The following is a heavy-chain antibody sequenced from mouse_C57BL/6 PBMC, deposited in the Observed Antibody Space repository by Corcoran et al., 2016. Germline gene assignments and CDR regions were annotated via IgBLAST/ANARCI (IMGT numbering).Heavy chain of an antibody. Sequence: QIQLVQSGPELKKPGETVKISCKASGYTFTTYGMSWVKQAPGKGLKWMGWINTYSGVPTYADDFKGRFAFSLETSASTAYLQINNLKNEDTATYFCARSNSSLWYFDVWGTGTTVTVSS. V-gene: IGHV9-3*01. CDR1: GYTFTTYG. CDR3: ARSNSSLWYFDV. D-gene: IGHD2-12*01. J-gene: IGHJ1*03. CDR2: INTYSGVP.